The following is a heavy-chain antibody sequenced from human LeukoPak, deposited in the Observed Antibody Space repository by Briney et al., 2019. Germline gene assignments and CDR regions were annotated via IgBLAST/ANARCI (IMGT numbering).Heavy chain of an antibody. CDR3: AKDYDFWSGSPGNFDY. V-gene: IGHV3-30*02. Sequence: PGGSLRLSCAASGFTFSSYGMHWVRQAPGKGLEWVAFIWYDGSNKYYADSVKGRFTISRDNSKNTLYLQMNSLRAEDTAVYYCAKDYDFWSGSPGNFDYWGQGTLVTVSS. J-gene: IGHJ4*02. CDR2: IWYDGSNK. D-gene: IGHD3-3*01. CDR1: GFTFSSYG.